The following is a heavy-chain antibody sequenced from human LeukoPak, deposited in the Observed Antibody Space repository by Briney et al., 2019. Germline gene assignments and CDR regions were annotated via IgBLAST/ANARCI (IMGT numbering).Heavy chain of an antibody. Sequence: GASVKFSCTTSGYTFTSYGIGLVRQAPGPRLEWMGWISAYNGNTNYAQKLQGRVTMTTDTSTSTASMELRSLRSDDTAVYYCARGARYCGGDCYVVWGQGTLVTVSS. V-gene: IGHV1-18*01. D-gene: IGHD2-21*02. CDR3: ARGARYCGGDCYVV. CDR1: GYTFTSYG. J-gene: IGHJ1*01. CDR2: ISAYNGNT.